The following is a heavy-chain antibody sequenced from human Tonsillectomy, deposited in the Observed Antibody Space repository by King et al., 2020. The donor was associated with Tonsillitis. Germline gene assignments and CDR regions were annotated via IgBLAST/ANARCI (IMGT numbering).Heavy chain of an antibody. CDR2: ISGNGANT. J-gene: IGHJ4*02. D-gene: IGHD3-10*01. CDR1: GFTFSNYA. CDR3: AGATGGSIVRGQGDY. V-gene: IGHV3-23*04. Sequence: VQLVESGGDLVQPGGSLRLSCAASGFTFSNYAMTWVRQAPGKGLEWVSSISGNGANTYYADSVQGRFTISRDNSKNKVYLQLNSLRVDDTAVYYCAGATGGSIVRGQGDYWGQGTLVTVSS.